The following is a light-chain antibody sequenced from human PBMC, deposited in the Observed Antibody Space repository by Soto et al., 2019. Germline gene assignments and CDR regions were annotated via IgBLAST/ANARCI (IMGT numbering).Light chain of an antibody. CDR1: QHIYYN. J-gene: IGKJ1*01. CDR3: LQYHKLWG. V-gene: IGKV3-15*01. CDR2: RAS. Sequence: ILMTQSPATVSVSPGESATLSCRASQHIYYNVAWYQHRPGQAPRLLVYRASTRAPGVPARFSGSGSRTEFTPTIGRLQPEDFTVSSCLQYHKLWGFGQRIKGDIK.